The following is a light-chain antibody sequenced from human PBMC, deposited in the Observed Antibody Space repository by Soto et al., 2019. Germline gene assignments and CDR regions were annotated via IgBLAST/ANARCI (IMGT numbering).Light chain of an antibody. Sequence: DIQMTQYPSTLSASVGDRVTITCRASQTITGWLAWYQQKPGKAPKLLIYKASSLESGVPLRFSGSGSGTEFTLTISSLQPDDFATYYCQQFNSYPWTFGQGTKVEIK. CDR2: KAS. CDR3: QQFNSYPWT. J-gene: IGKJ1*01. CDR1: QTITGW. V-gene: IGKV1-5*03.